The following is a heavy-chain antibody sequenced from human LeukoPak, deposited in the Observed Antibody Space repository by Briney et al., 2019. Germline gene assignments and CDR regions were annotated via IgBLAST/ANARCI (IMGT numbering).Heavy chain of an antibody. CDR2: IKEDGSEK. V-gene: IGHV3-7*01. Sequence: GGSLRLSCAASGFTFSTYWMSWVRQAPGKGLEWVANIKEDGSEKYYVDSVKGRFTISRDNAKNSLYLQTNSLRAEDTAVYHCARRYSSSWYWALNAFDIWGQGTMVTVSS. D-gene: IGHD6-13*01. CDR3: ARRYSSSWYWALNAFDI. J-gene: IGHJ3*02. CDR1: GFTFSTYW.